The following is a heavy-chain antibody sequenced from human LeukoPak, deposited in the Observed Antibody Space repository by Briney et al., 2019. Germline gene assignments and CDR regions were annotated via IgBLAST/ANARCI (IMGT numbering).Heavy chain of an antibody. CDR1: GGSISSYY. V-gene: IGHV4-59*12. D-gene: IGHD3-22*01. CDR2: IYYSGST. CDR3: ARVNYYDSSGYYYYYYGMDV. J-gene: IGHJ6*02. Sequence: SETLSLTCTVSGGSISSYYWSWIRQPPGKGLDWIGYIYYSGSTNYNPSLKSRVTISVGTSKNQFSLKLSSVTAADTAVYYCARVNYYDSSGYYYYYYGMDVWGQGTTVTVSS.